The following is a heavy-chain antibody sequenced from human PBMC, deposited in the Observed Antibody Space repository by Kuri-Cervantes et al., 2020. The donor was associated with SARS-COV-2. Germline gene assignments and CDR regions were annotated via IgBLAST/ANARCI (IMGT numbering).Heavy chain of an antibody. D-gene: IGHD3-16*01. CDR2: ISGSGGST. J-gene: IGHJ6*02. CDR3: AKCGGQLTSSYYYDGMDD. CDR1: GFTFSSYA. Sequence: GGSLRLSCAVSGFTFSSYAMSWVRQAPGKGLEWVSAISGSGGSTYYADSVKGWFTISRDNSKSTLYLQMNSLRAEDTAVYYCAKCGGQLTSSYYYDGMDDWGQGTTVTVSS. V-gene: IGHV3-23*01.